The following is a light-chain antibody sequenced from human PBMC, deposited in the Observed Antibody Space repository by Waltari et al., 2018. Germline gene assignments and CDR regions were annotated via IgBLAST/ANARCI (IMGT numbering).Light chain of an antibody. CDR1: QSVNPY. J-gene: IGKJ1*01. CDR3: QHHVRLPAT. Sequence: IVLTQSPGTLSLSPGERATLSCRASQSVNPYLAWYQQKPGQAPTLLIYGAYTRAAGIPDRFSGSGFGTDFSLTISRLEAEDFAVYYCQHHVRLPATFGQGTKVEIK. V-gene: IGKV3-20*01. CDR2: GAY.